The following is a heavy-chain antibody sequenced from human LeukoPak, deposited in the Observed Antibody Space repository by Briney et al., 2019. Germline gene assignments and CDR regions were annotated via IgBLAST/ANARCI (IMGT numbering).Heavy chain of an antibody. CDR2: IYNSAKN. V-gene: IGHV4-61*01. D-gene: IGHD1-26*01. CDR3: TRDRWELLDSYYYNYGMDV. J-gene: IGHJ6*02. CDR1: NGSISISTYY. Sequence: SETLSLTCTVSNGSISISTYYWGWVRQSPGKGLEWIGHIYNSAKNNYNPSLKSRATISVDTSKNQFSLRLSSVSAADSAVYYCTRDRWELLDSYYYNYGMDVWGQGTTVTVSS.